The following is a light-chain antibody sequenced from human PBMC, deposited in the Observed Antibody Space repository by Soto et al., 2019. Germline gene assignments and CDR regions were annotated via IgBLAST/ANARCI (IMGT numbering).Light chain of an antibody. Sequence: DIQMTQSPSSLSASVGDRVTITCRASQGISNYLAWYQQKPGKVPKLLIYAASTLQSGVPSRFSGSGSGTXXTXTISGLQPEDVATYYCQKYNSAPRTFGPGTKVDIK. CDR3: QKYNSAPRT. CDR2: AAS. V-gene: IGKV1-27*01. CDR1: QGISNY. J-gene: IGKJ3*01.